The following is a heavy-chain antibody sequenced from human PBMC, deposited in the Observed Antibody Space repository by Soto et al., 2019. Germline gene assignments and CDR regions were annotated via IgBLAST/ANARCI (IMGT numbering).Heavy chain of an antibody. V-gene: IGHV4-31*03. Sequence: QVQLQESGPGLVKPSQTLSLTCTVSGGSISSGGYYWSWIRQHPGKGLEWIGYIYHSGSTYYNPSLKSRVTISVDTSKNQFSLKLSSVTAADTAVYYCARERVVVVTSRGGLDYWGQGTLVTVSS. CDR2: IYHSGST. J-gene: IGHJ4*02. CDR3: ARERVVVVTSRGGLDY. D-gene: IGHD3-22*01. CDR1: GGSISSGGYY.